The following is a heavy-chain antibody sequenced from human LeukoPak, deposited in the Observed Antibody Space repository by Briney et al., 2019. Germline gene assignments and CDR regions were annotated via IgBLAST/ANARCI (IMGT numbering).Heavy chain of an antibody. CDR3: AKGVYSGTYYSDY. Sequence: GGSLRLSCAASGFTFSSYAMSWVRQAPGKGLEWVSAIHSTGVTTFYAVSVKGRFTISRDNSKNTLYLQMNSLRAEDTAIYYCAKGVYSGTYYSDYWGQGTLVTVSS. J-gene: IGHJ4*02. CDR2: IHSTGVTT. V-gene: IGHV3-23*01. CDR1: GFTFSSYA. D-gene: IGHD1-26*01.